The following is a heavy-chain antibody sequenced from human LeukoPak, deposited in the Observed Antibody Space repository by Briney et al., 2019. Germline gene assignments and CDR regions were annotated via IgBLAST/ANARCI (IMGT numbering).Heavy chain of an antibody. CDR3: ARDQIGVAAAAY. J-gene: IGHJ4*02. CDR2: INPSNDDT. Sequence: ASVKVSCKASGYTFTNFVIHRVRQAPGQRLEWLGWINPSNDDTKYSQKFQGGVTITRDTSASTAYMELSSLRSEDTALYYCARDQIGVAAAAYWGQGTLVTVSS. D-gene: IGHD6-13*01. V-gene: IGHV1-3*01. CDR1: GYTFTNFV.